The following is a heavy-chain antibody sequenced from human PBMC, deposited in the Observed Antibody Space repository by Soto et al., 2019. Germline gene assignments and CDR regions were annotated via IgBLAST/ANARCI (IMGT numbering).Heavy chain of an antibody. Sequence: HGESLKISCKGSGYSFTSYWIGWVRQMPGKGLEWMGIIYPGDSDTRYSPSFQGQVTISADKSISTAYLQWSSLKASDTAMYYCARGGWDETYSSSWYTNFDYWGQGTLVTVSS. D-gene: IGHD6-13*01. CDR2: IYPGDSDT. CDR1: GYSFTSYW. CDR3: ARGGWDETYSSSWYTNFDY. J-gene: IGHJ4*02. V-gene: IGHV5-51*01.